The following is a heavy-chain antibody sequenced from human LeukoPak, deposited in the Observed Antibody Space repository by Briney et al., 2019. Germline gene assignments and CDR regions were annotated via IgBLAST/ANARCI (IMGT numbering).Heavy chain of an antibody. CDR3: ARGPTYYDFWSGSEDYYYMDV. V-gene: IGHV4-39*07. D-gene: IGHD3-3*01. J-gene: IGHJ6*03. Sequence: PSETLSLTCTVSGGSISSSSYYWGWIRQPPGKGLEWIGSIYYSGSTYYNPSLKSRVTISVDTSKNQFSLKLSSVTAADTAVYYCARGPTYYDFWSGSEDYYYMDVWGKGTTVTVSS. CDR1: GGSISSSSYY. CDR2: IYYSGST.